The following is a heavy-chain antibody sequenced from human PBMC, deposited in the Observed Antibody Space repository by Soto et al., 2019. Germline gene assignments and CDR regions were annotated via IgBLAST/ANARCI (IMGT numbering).Heavy chain of an antibody. V-gene: IGHV3-53*03. CDR2: IYSGGNT. J-gene: IGHJ4*02. CDR1: GFTVSTNY. Sequence: GESLKISWAASGFTVSTNYMSWVRQAPGKGLEWVSVIYSGGNTYYADSVKGRFSMSRDKSKNTLFLQMNGLRAEDTAVYYCGRGSSESDGILRRDYWGQGTSVTVSS. CDR3: GRGSSESDGILRRDY. D-gene: IGHD2-2*01.